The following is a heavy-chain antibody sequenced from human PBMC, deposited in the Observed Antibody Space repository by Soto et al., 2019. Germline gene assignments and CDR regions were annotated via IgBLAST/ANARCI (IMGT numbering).Heavy chain of an antibody. D-gene: IGHD6-13*01. CDR2: IHLTGNT. V-gene: IGHV4-59*01. CDR1: GGSRNNKL. J-gene: IGHJ4*02. CDR3: ARGPFFPRQQRFDA. Sequence: PSETLSVTSSVAGGSRNNKLWSWIRQTTGGGLQWIGHIHLTGNTYHNPSLKSPVTISVYASKTQLSLTLSSVTAADTAVYYCARGPFFPRQQRFDALGQGMLVTLSS.